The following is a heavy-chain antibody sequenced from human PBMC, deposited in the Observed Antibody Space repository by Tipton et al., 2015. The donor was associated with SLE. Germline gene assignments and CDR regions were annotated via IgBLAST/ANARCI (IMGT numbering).Heavy chain of an antibody. Sequence: SLRLSCAASGFTFSSYAMHWVRQAPGKGLEWVAVISYDGSNKYYADSVKGRFTISRDNSKNTLYLQMNSLRPEDTAVYYCARDPQTEWLRFLDYWGQGTLVTVSS. CDR2: ISYDGSNK. V-gene: IGHV3-30*04. J-gene: IGHJ4*02. CDR3: ARDPQTEWLRFLDY. D-gene: IGHD5-12*01. CDR1: GFTFSSYA.